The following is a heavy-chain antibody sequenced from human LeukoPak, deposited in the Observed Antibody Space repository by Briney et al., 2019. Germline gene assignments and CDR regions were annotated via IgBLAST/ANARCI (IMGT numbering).Heavy chain of an antibody. J-gene: IGHJ4*02. CDR3: ARDPYPGTFDY. CDR1: GFTFSDYY. CDR2: ITNSGTTI. Sequence: GGSLRLSCAASGFTFSDYYMSWIRQAPGKGLEWISYITNSGTTIYYADSVKGRFTISRDNAKNSLYLQMNSLRAEDTAVYYCARDPYPGTFDYWGQGTLVTVSS. V-gene: IGHV3-11*01.